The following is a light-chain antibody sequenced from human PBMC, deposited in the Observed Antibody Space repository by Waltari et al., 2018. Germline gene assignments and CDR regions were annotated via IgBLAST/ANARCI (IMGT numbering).Light chain of an antibody. J-gene: IGKJ1*01. CDR2: SAS. Sequence: DIQMTQSPSSLSASVGDRVTITCRASQGISTWLAWYQQKPGNAPKLLIYSASTLQTGGPSRFSGSGSGTDFSLTIDSLQPEDFATYYCQQGNSFPPTFGQGTKVEIK. CDR3: QQGNSFPPT. CDR1: QGISTW. V-gene: IGKV1-12*01.